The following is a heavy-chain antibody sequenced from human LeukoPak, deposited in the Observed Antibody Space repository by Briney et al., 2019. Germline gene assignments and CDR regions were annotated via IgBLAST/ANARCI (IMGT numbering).Heavy chain of an antibody. Sequence: PGGSLRLSCIASGFSFASYAMSWVRQAPGKGLEWVSAISTRGDITYDADSVKGRFIISRDNSKNILYLQMNGLGAGDTAIYYCVKDDYGVPGWYFDLWGRGTLVTVSS. V-gene: IGHV3-23*01. D-gene: IGHD4/OR15-4a*01. CDR1: GFSFASYA. CDR2: ISTRGDIT. J-gene: IGHJ2*01. CDR3: VKDDYGVPGWYFDL.